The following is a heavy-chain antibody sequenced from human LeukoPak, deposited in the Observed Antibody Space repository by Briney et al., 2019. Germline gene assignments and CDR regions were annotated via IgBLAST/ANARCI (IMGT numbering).Heavy chain of an antibody. J-gene: IGHJ4*02. V-gene: IGHV1-8*03. D-gene: IGHD2-2*02. CDR2: MNPNSGNT. Sequence: GASVKVSCKASGYTFTSYDINWVRQATGHGLEWMGWMNPNSGNTGYAQKFQGRVTITRNTSISTAYMELSSLRSEDTAVYYCARRLKDGGSSTSCYTGRLCDYWGQGTLVTVSS. CDR1: GYTFTSYD. CDR3: ARRLKDGGSSTSCYTGRLCDY.